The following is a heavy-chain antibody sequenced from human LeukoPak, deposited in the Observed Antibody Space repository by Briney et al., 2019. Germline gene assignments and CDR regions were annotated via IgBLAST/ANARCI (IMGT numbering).Heavy chain of an antibody. CDR3: ARAERVVVAAPDY. D-gene: IGHD2-15*01. CDR1: GFAFSSLA. Sequence: GGSLRLSCAVSGFAFSSLAMHRVRQAPGKGLEWVAVISYDGSNKYYADSVKGRFTISRDNSKNTLYLQMNSLRAEDTAVYYCARAERVVVAAPDYWGQGTLVTVSS. CDR2: ISYDGSNK. J-gene: IGHJ4*02. V-gene: IGHV3-30-3*01.